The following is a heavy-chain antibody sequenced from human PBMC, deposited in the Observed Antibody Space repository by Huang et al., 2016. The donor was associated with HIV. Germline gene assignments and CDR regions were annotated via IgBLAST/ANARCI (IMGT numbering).Heavy chain of an antibody. V-gene: IGHV4-34*02. CDR1: GGSLRGYY. D-gene: IGHD3-10*01. J-gene: IGHJ5*02. CDR2: INHLGST. CDR3: ARDATKNPRGWFDP. Sequence: QVHLQQWGAGLLKSAETLSLTCAVYGGSLRGYYWSWLRQTPGKGLEWIGEINHLGSTKYNPSLKSRVSISMDGSKKQFSLKLRSISDADTAVYFCARDATKNPRGWFDPWGQGTLVTVSA.